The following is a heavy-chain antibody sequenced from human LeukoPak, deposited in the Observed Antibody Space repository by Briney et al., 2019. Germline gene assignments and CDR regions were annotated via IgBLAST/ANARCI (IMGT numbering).Heavy chain of an antibody. CDR1: GFTFSSYE. Sequence: GGSLRLSCAASGFTFSSYEMNWVRQAPGKGLEWVSYISSSGSTIYYADSVKGRFTISRDNAKNSLYLQMNSLRAEDTAVYYGAREGGIWFGELEDYWGQGTLVTVSS. CDR3: AREGGIWFGELEDY. D-gene: IGHD3-10*01. CDR2: ISSSGSTI. J-gene: IGHJ4*02. V-gene: IGHV3-48*03.